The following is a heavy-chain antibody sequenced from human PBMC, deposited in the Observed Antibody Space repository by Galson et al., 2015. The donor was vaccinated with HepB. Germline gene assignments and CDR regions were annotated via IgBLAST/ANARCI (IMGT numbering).Heavy chain of an antibody. CDR2: TYYRSKWYN. J-gene: IGHJ6*03. D-gene: IGHD3-3*01. V-gene: IGHV6-1*01. Sequence: CAISGDSVSSNSAAWNWIRQSPSRGLEWLGRTYYRSKWYNDYAVSVKSRITINPDTSKNQFSLQLNSVTPEDTAVYYCARAEPYYDFWSGAWNYYYYYYMDVWGKGTTVTVSS. CDR3: ARAEPYYDFWSGAWNYYYYYYMDV. CDR1: GDSVSSNSAA.